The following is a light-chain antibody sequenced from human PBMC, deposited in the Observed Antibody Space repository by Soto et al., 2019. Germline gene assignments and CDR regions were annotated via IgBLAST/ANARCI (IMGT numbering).Light chain of an antibody. CDR3: ETWDSNTRV. CDR2: LEGSGSY. Sequence: QSVLTQSPSASASLGSSVKLTCTLSSGHSSYIIAWHQQQPGKAPRYLMKLEGSGSYNKGSGVPDRFSGSSSGADRYLTISNLQFEDEADYYCETWDSNTRVFGTGTKLTVL. J-gene: IGLJ1*01. V-gene: IGLV4-60*02. CDR1: SGHSSYI.